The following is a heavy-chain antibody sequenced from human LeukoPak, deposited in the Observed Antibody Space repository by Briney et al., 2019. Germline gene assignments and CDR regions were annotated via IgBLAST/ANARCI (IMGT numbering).Heavy chain of an antibody. CDR3: AREDYYDSSGYYYDGAYGMDV. CDR2: FDPEDGET. J-gene: IGHJ6*02. D-gene: IGHD3-22*01. CDR1: GYTLTELS. V-gene: IGHV1-24*01. Sequence: ASVKVSCKVSGYTLTELSMHWVRQAPGKGLEWMGGFDPEDGETIYAQKFQGRVTMTEDTSTDTAYMELSSLRSEDTAVYYCAREDYYDSSGYYYDGAYGMDVWGQGTTVTVSS.